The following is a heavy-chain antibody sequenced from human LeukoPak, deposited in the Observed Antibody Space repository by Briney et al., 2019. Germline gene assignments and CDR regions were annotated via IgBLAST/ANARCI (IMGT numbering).Heavy chain of an antibody. V-gene: IGHV3-23*01. CDR2: INGSGVIT. CDR1: GFTFSNYA. D-gene: IGHD3-16*01. CDR3: AKDSSQGGDYFDS. Sequence: AGGSLRLSCAASGFTFSNYAMSWVRQAPGKGLQWVSAINGSGVITYYADSVRGRFTISRDKSKSTLYLQMKSLRAEDAAIYYCAKDSSQGGDYFDSWGQGTLVTVSS. J-gene: IGHJ4*02.